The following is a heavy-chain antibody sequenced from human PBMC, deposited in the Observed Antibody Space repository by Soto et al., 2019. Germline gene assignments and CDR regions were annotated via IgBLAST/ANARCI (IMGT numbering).Heavy chain of an antibody. Sequence: PSETLSLTCAVYGGSFSGYYWRWIRQPPGKGLEWIGEINQSGSTNYNPSLKSRVTISVXXXXXXFXLXLXXXPAAXTAVHYCARVHVMVVAGSTFDYWGHRTLVTVSS. V-gene: IGHV4-34*01. CDR3: ARVHVMVVAGSTFDY. CDR1: GGSFSGYY. D-gene: IGHD6-19*01. CDR2: INQSGST. J-gene: IGHJ4*01.